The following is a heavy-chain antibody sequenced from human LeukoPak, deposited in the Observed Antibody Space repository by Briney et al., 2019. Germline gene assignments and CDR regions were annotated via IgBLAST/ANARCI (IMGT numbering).Heavy chain of an antibody. CDR3: ARDLGGRSGH. Sequence: GGSLRLSCAASGFTFSSNWMHWVRQAPGKGLVWVSRINEDGSTTNYADSVKGRSTIFRDNAKNTLYQQMNSLRAEDTAVYYCARDLGGRSGHWGQGTLVTVSS. CDR1: GFTFSSNW. V-gene: IGHV3-74*01. D-gene: IGHD1-26*01. CDR2: INEDGSTT. J-gene: IGHJ4*02.